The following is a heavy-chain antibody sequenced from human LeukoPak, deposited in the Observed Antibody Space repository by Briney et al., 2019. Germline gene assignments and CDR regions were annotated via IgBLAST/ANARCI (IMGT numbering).Heavy chain of an antibody. D-gene: IGHD2-2*01. CDR2: ISGSGDDK. Sequence: GGSLRLSCAASGFTFYDYAMSWVRQAPGKGLEWVSGISGSGDDKYYAESVKGRFTISRDSSTNTLYLQMNSLRVEDTAVYYCAILSIVEVSAARQDLDYWGQGTLVTVSS. J-gene: IGHJ4*02. CDR1: GFTFYDYA. V-gene: IGHV3-23*01. CDR3: AILSIVEVSAARQDLDY.